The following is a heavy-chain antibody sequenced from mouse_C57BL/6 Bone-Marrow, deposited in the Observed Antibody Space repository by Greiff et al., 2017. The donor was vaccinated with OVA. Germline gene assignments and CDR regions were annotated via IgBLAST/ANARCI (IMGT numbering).Heavy chain of an antibody. V-gene: IGHV5-6*01. CDR2: ISSGGSYT. J-gene: IGHJ3*01. D-gene: IGHD2-1*01. CDR3: ARHDLPRWFAY. Sequence: EVKLLESGGDLVKPGGSLKLSCAASGFTFSSYGMSWVRQTPDKRLEWVANISSGGSYTYYPDSVKGRFTISRDNAKNTLYLQMSSLKSEDTAMYYCARHDLPRWFAYWGQGTLVTVSA. CDR1: GFTFSSYG.